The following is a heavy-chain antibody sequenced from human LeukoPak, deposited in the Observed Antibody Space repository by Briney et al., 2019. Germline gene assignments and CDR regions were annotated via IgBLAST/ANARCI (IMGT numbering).Heavy chain of an antibody. CDR3: AKAGTFGLYYFDY. Sequence: GGSLRLSCAASGFTFSRYGMHWVRQAPGKGLEWVAVISSDGSNKYYADSVKGRFTISRDNSKNTLYLQMNSLRAEDAAVYYCAKAGTFGLYYFDYWGQGTLVTVSS. J-gene: IGHJ4*02. CDR1: GFTFSRYG. V-gene: IGHV3-30*18. CDR2: ISSDGSNK. D-gene: IGHD3-10*01.